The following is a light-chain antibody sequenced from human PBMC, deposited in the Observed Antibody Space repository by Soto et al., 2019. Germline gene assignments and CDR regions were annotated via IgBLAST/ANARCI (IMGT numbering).Light chain of an antibody. Sequence: QSALTQPASVSGSPGPSITISCTGTSSDVGGYNYVSWYQHHPGKAPKLVIYEVSNRPSGVANRFSGSKSGNTASLTISGRQADDEADYYCNSYTTSTPLVFCGGTTLTVL. V-gene: IGLV2-14*01. CDR1: SSDVGGYNY. J-gene: IGLJ2*01. CDR3: NSYTTSTPLV. CDR2: EVS.